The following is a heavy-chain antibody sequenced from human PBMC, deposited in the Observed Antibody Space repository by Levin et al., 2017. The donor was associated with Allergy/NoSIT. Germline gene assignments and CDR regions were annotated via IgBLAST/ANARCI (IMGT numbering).Heavy chain of an antibody. CDR2: ISYDESDK. J-gene: IGHJ4*02. D-gene: IGHD6-13*01. CDR1: GFSFRSFG. CDR3: AKDVVFGTSSWSLDF. V-gene: IGHV3-30*18. Sequence: GESLKISCVASGFSFRSFGMHWVRQAPGKGLEWVAVISYDESDKFYADSVKGRFTISRDNTKNTLYLQMNSLRREDAAVYYCAKDVVFGTSSWSLDFWGQGTLVTVSS.